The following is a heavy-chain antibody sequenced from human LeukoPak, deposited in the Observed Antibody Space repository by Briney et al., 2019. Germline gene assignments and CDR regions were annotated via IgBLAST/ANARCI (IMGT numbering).Heavy chain of an antibody. J-gene: IGHJ3*01. V-gene: IGHV3-9*01. D-gene: IGHD1-14*01. CDR3: AKDVAYNRGAFDV. Sequence: PGRSLRLSCAASGFTLDDYAMDWVRQAPGKGLEWVSGVSWNSGTIDYADSVKGRFTISRDNAKNSLYLQMNSLRAEDTALYYCAKDVAYNRGAFDVWGQGTMVTVSS. CDR1: GFTLDDYA. CDR2: VSWNSGTI.